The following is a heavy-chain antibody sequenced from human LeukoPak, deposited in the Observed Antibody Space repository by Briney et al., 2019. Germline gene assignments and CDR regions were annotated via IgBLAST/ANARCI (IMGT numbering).Heavy chain of an antibody. CDR2: IRYDGSNK. V-gene: IGHV3-30*02. J-gene: IGHJ4*02. CDR3: ARAGGYFDWLPFDY. Sequence: GRSLRLSCAASGFTFSIYGIHWVRQAPGKGLEWVAFIRYDGSNKYYADSVKGRFTISRDNSKNTLYLQMNSLRAEDTAVYYCARAGGYFDWLPFDYWGQGTLVTVSS. CDR1: GFTFSIYG. D-gene: IGHD3-9*01.